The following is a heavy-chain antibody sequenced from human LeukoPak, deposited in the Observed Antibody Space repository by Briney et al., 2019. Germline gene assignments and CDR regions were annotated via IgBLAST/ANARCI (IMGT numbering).Heavy chain of an antibody. V-gene: IGHV4-34*01. CDR3: AREGSCSGGSCAKRYVYYFDY. J-gene: IGHJ4*02. CDR1: GGSFSGYY. Sequence: SETLSLTCAVYGGSFSGYYWSWIRQPPGKGLEWIGEINHSGSTNYNPSPKSRVTISVDTSKNQFSLKLSSVTAADTAVYYCAREGSCSGGSCAKRYVYYFDYWGQGTLVTVSS. D-gene: IGHD2-15*01. CDR2: INHSGST.